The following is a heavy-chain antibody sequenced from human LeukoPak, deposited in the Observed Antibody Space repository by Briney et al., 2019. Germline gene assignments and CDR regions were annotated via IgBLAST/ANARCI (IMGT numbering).Heavy chain of an antibody. CDR2: INSDGSST. CDR3: ARSPGYGDYVTFDY. D-gene: IGHD4-17*01. J-gene: IGHJ4*02. Sequence: HSGGSLRLSCAASGFTFSSYWMHWVRQAPGKGLVWVSRINSDGSSTSYADSVKGRFTISRDNAKNTLYLQMSSLRAEDTAVYYCARSPGYGDYVTFDYWGQGTLVTVSS. CDR1: GFTFSSYW. V-gene: IGHV3-74*01.